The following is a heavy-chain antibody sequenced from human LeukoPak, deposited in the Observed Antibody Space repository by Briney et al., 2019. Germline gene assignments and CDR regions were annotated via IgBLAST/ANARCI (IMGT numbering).Heavy chain of an antibody. CDR2: IYYSGST. Sequence: SETLSLTCTVSGGSISSSSYYWGWIRQPPGKGLEWIGSIYYSGSTYYNPSLKSRVTISVDTSKNQFSLKPSSVTAADTAVYYCARLTLMPTIFRFDPWGQGTLVTVSS. CDR1: GGSISSSSYY. J-gene: IGHJ5*02. CDR3: ARLTLMPTIFRFDP. V-gene: IGHV4-39*01. D-gene: IGHD3-3*01.